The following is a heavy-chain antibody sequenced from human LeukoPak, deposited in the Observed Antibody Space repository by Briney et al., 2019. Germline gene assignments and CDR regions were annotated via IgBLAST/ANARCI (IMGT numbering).Heavy chain of an antibody. Sequence: SETLSLTCTVSGGSISSGGYYWSWIRQPPGKGLEWIGYIYHSGSTYYNPSLKSRVTISVDRSKNQFSLKLSPVTAADTAVYYCARDPWDYSSSPDDAFDIWGKGTMVTVSS. V-gene: IGHV4-30-2*01. D-gene: IGHD6-6*01. CDR3: ARDPWDYSSSPDDAFDI. J-gene: IGHJ3*02. CDR2: IYHSGST. CDR1: GGSISSGGYY.